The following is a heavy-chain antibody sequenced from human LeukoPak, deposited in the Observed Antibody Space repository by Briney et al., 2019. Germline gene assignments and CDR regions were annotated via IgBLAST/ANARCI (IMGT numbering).Heavy chain of an antibody. D-gene: IGHD1-26*01. CDR3: ARKLSGCYFDY. V-gene: IGHV3-11*01. J-gene: IGHJ4*02. CDR2: ISNSGGTV. CDR1: GFTFSDYY. Sequence: GGSLRLSCAASGFTFSDYYMNWIRHAPGKGREWISFISNSGGTVYYADSVTGQFTMSRDNAKNSLYFQMNSLRAEYTAVYYCARKLSGCYFDYWGQGTLVTVSS.